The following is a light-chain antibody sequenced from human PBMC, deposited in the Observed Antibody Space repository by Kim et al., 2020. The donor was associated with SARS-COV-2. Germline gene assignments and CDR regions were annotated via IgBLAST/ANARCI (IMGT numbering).Light chain of an antibody. CDR1: SSDVGGYNH. V-gene: IGLV2-14*04. J-gene: IGLJ1*01. Sequence: GQSIASSCTGTSSDVGGYNHVSWYQQHPGKAPKLMIYDVSKWPSGVSNRFSGSKSGNTASLTISWLQAEDEADYYCSSLTSSITYVFGTGTKVTVL. CDR2: DVS. CDR3: SSLTSSITYV.